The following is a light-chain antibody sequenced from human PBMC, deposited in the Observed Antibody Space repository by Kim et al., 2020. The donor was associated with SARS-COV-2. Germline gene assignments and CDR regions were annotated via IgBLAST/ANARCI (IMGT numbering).Light chain of an antibody. Sequence: SPVERAARSCRASLTISSSYLAWYPPRPGQAPRLLIYGASSRAPGIPDRFSGSGSETDFILTISRLEPEDLAVYYCQQYGSSSWTFGQGTKVDIK. V-gene: IGKV3-20*01. CDR1: LTISSSY. CDR2: GAS. J-gene: IGKJ1*01. CDR3: QQYGSSSWT.